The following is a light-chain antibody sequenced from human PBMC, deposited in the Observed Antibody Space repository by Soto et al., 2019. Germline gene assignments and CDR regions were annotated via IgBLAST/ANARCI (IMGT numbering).Light chain of an antibody. Sequence: DIQVTQSPSSLSASVGDRVTISCRASPSISGYLNWYQQKPGKAPNLLIFDASSLQSGVPSRFSGRGSGAEYTLTISSLQPEDFATYFCQHSYSNFPITFGQGTRLEIK. CDR2: DAS. V-gene: IGKV1-39*01. CDR3: QHSYSNFPIT. CDR1: PSISGY. J-gene: IGKJ5*01.